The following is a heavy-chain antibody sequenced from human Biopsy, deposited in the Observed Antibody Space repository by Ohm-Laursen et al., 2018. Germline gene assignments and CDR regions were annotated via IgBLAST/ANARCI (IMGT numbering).Heavy chain of an antibody. CDR3: VGGQRGPPIGVTVPGDAFDL. D-gene: IGHD2/OR15-2a*01. CDR2: RIPYFNTI. V-gene: IGHV1-69*13. Sequence: ASVKVSCKASGVTFDTYAFGWVRQAPGQGLEWMGGRIPYFNTIWYAQNFQDRVVITAERSARTTDMQLSGLRPDDTAVYYCVGGQRGPPIGVTVPGDAFDLWGPGTMVTVSP. CDR1: GVTFDTYA. J-gene: IGHJ3*01.